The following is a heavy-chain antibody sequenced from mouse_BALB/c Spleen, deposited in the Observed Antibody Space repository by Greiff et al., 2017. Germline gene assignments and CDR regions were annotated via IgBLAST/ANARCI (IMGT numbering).Heavy chain of an antibody. CDR3: ARSGTGAFDY. V-gene: IGHV1-4*01. D-gene: IGHD4-1*01. CDR1: GYTFTSYT. Sequence: QVQLHQSGAELARPGASVKMSCKASGYTFTSYTMHWVKQRPGQGLEWIGYINPSSGYTNYNQKFKDKATLTADKSSSTAYMQLSSLTSEDSAVYYCARSGTGAFDYWGQGTTLTVSS. J-gene: IGHJ2*01. CDR2: INPSSGYT.